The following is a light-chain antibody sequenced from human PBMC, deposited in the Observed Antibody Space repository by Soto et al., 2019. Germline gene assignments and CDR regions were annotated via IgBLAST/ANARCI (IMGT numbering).Light chain of an antibody. J-gene: IGKJ1*01. V-gene: IGKV3-20*01. Sequence: EIVLTQSPGTLSLSPGQRATLSCRASQSVSSNRLAWYQQKPGQAPRLLIYGASSRATGIPDRFSGSGSGTDFTLTISRLEPEDFAAYYCQQYYSTPRTFGQGTKVEI. CDR1: QSVSSNR. CDR2: GAS. CDR3: QQYYSTPRT.